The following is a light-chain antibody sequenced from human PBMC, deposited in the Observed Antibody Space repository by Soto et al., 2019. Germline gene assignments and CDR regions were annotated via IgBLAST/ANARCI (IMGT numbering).Light chain of an antibody. CDR2: AAS. Sequence: DIQMTQSPSSLSASVGDRVTITCRASQSISSYLNWYQQKPGKAPKLLIYAASSLQSGVPSRFSGSGSGTDFTLTISSLQPEDFATYYCQQSYCTPTFGQGTELEIK. CDR1: QSISSY. CDR3: QQSYCTPT. J-gene: IGKJ2*01. V-gene: IGKV1-39*01.